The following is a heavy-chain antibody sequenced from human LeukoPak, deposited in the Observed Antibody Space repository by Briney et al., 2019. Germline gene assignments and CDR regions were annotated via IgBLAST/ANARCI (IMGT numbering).Heavy chain of an antibody. V-gene: IGHV3-48*01. CDR1: GFTFSSYS. D-gene: IGHD4-17*01. Sequence: GGSLRLSCAASGFTFSSYSMNWVRQAPGKGLEWVSYIEYSSSSIYYADSVKGWFTISRDNSKNTLYLQMNSLRAEDTAVYYCAKDGLTTVTNFDYWGQGTLVTVSS. J-gene: IGHJ4*02. CDR2: IEYSSSSI. CDR3: AKDGLTTVTNFDY.